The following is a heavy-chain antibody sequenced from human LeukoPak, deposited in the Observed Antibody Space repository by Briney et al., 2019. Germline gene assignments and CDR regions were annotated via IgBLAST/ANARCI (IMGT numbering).Heavy chain of an antibody. D-gene: IGHD3-22*01. CDR3: ATLRGSSANYPIDF. CDR1: GFTFTTYA. Sequence: PGGSLRLSCAASGFTFTTYAISWVRQAPGKGLEWVSSISGSGVNTYYADFVKGRFTISRDNSKNTLYLQMNSLRAEDTAVYYCATLRGSSANYPIDFWGQGTLVSVSS. J-gene: IGHJ4*02. CDR2: ISGSGVNT. V-gene: IGHV3-23*01.